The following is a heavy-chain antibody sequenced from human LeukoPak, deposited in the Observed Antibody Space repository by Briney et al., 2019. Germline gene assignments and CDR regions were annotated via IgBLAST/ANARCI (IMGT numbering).Heavy chain of an antibody. CDR2: INTDGSST. V-gene: IGHV3-74*01. D-gene: IGHD3-22*01. Sequence: GGSLRLSCAASGFTFSSYWMHWVRQAPGKGLVWVSRINTDGSSTSYADSVKGRFTISRDNSKSTLDLEMNSLRPEDTAVYFCARDGSHYYDSSGFFDHWGQGTRVTVSS. CDR3: ARDGSHYYDSSGFFDH. CDR1: GFTFSSYW. J-gene: IGHJ4*02.